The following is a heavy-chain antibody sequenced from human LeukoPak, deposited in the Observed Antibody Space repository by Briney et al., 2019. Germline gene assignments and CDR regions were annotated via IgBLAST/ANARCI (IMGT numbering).Heavy chain of an antibody. CDR3: AELGITMIGGV. CDR2: IYSGGST. J-gene: IGHJ6*04. V-gene: IGHV3-66*01. CDR1: GFTVSSNY. D-gene: IGHD3-10*02. Sequence: GGSLRLSCAASGFTVSSNYMSWVRQATGKGLEWVSVIYSGGSTYYADSVTGRFTISRAKNSLYLQMNSLRAEDTAVYYCAELGITMIGGVWGKGTTVTISS.